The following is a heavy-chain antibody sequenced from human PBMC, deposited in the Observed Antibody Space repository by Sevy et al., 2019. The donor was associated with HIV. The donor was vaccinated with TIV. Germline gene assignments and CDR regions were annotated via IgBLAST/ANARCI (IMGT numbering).Heavy chain of an antibody. CDR3: ARDRGRGEVALDL. CDR2: ITSSSNTI. D-gene: IGHD3-10*01. CDR1: GFRFRDYR. J-gene: IGHJ5*02. Sequence: GSLRLSCAASGFRFRDYRMNWVRQAPGKGLEWVSYITSSSNTINYADSVKGRVTISRDNGRNTLYLQINSQRHEDTAVYYCARDRGRGEVALDLWGQGTLVTVSS. V-gene: IGHV3-48*02.